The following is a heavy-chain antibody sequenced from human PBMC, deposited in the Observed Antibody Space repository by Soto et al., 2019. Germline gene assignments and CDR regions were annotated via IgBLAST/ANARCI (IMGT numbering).Heavy chain of an antibody. J-gene: IGHJ6*02. Sequence: GASVKVSCKASGYTFTGYYMHWVRQAPGQGLEWMGWINPNSGGTNYAQKFRGWVTMTRDTSISTAYMELSRLRSDDTAVYYCARDLYQLPDYYYYYGMDVWGQGTTVTVSS. V-gene: IGHV1-2*04. D-gene: IGHD2-2*01. CDR3: ARDLYQLPDYYYYYGMDV. CDR1: GYTFTGYY. CDR2: INPNSGGT.